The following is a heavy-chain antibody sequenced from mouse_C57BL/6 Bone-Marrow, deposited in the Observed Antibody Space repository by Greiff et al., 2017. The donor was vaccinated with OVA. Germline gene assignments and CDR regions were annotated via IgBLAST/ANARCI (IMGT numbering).Heavy chain of an antibody. Sequence: VQLQQSGTVLARPGASVKMSCKTSGYTFTSYWMHWVKQRPGQGLEWIGAIYPGNSDTSYNQKFKGKAKLTAVTSASTAYMELSSLTNEDSAVYYCTRLRKRGYWYFEVWGTGTTVTVSS. CDR2: IYPGNSDT. V-gene: IGHV1-5*01. J-gene: IGHJ1*03. CDR1: GYTFTSYW. CDR3: TRLRKRGYWYFEV.